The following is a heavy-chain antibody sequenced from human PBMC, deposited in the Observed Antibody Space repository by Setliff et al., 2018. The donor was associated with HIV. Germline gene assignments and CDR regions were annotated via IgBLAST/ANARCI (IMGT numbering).Heavy chain of an antibody. V-gene: IGHV4-34*01. D-gene: IGHD3-22*01. Sequence: TSETLSLTCAVYGGSFSGYFWTWTRQSPHKSLEWIGDIDHGGDTNYNPSLKSRVTISLDTSKNQFSLKLTSVTAADTAVYYCARVGDFYDGSGHYSVLDAFDMWGHGTKVTVSS. CDR2: IDHGGDT. CDR1: GGSFSGYF. CDR3: ARVGDFYDGSGHYSVLDAFDM. J-gene: IGHJ3*02.